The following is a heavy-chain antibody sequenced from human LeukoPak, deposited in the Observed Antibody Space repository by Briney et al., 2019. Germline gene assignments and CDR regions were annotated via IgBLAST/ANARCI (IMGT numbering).Heavy chain of an antibody. CDR3: ASGYYDSSGYYDDAFDI. CDR1: GGTFSSYA. CDR2: IIPIFGTA. D-gene: IGHD3-22*01. J-gene: IGHJ3*02. Sequence: SVKVSCKASGGTFSSYAISWVRQAPGQGLEWMGGIIPIFGTANYAQKFQGRVTITTDESTSTAYMELSSLRSEDTAVYYCASGYYDSSGYYDDAFDIWGQGTMVTVSS. V-gene: IGHV1-69*05.